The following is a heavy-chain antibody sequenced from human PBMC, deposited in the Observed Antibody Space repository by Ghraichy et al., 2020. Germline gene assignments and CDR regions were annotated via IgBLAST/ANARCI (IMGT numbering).Heavy chain of an antibody. V-gene: IGHV4-59*01. CDR1: GGSITSYF. CDR2: IYYSGST. J-gene: IGHJ6*02. CDR3: ARTNYYYYVMDV. Sequence: TLSLPCTVSGGSITSYFWSWIRQPPGKGLEWIGYIYYSGSTNYNPSLKSRVTMSVDTSKNQFSLNLSSVTAADTAVYYCARTNYYYYVMDVWGQGTTVTVSS.